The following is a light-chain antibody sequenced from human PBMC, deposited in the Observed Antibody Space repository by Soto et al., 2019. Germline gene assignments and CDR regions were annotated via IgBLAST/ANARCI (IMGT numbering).Light chain of an antibody. V-gene: IGLV1-40*01. J-gene: IGLJ2*01. CDR1: RSNIGSNYD. Sequence: QSVLTQPPSVSGAPGQRVTISRTGSRSNIGSNYDVHWYQQFPGTAPKLLIYANRNRPSGVPDRFSGSKAGTSASLAITGLQAEDEADYYCQSYDSSLSGVVFGGGTKLTVL. CDR2: ANR. CDR3: QSYDSSLSGVV.